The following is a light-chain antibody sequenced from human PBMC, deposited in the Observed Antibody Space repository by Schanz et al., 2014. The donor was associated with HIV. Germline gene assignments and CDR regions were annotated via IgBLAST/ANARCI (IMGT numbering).Light chain of an antibody. Sequence: QSALTQPASVSGSPGQSITISCTGTSSDVDDFNYVSWYQQHPGKAPQLMIYDVSNRPSGVSNRFSGSKSGNTASLTISGLQAEDEADYYCSSYTSSSTLLFGGGTKLTVL. CDR2: DVS. CDR3: SSYTSSSTLL. V-gene: IGLV2-14*03. CDR1: SSDVDDFNY. J-gene: IGLJ2*01.